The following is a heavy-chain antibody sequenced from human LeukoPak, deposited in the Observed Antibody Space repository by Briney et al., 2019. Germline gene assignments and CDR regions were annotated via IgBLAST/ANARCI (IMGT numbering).Heavy chain of an antibody. CDR2: INGSGGRT. D-gene: IGHD3-22*01. CDR3: ARGGWNKFDY. J-gene: IGHJ4*02. V-gene: IGHV3-23*01. CDR1: GFTFSSYA. Sequence: PGGSLRLSCAASGFTFSSYAMTWVRQAPGKGLEWVSDINGSGGRTYYADSVKGRFTISRDNSKNTLYLQMSSLRAEDTAVYYCARGGWNKFDYWGQGTLVTVSS.